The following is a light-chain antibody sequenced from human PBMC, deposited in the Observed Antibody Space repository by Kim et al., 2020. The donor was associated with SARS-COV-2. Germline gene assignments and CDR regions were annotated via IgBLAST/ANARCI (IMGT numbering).Light chain of an antibody. J-gene: IGLJ3*02. CDR1: SSNIGSYT. V-gene: IGLV1-44*01. Sequence: QSVLTQPPSASGTPGQRVTISCSGSSSNIGSYTVNWYQQLPGTAPKLLISTNNQRPSGVADRFSGSKSGTSASLAISGLQSDDEADYYCAAWDDSLNGVVFGGGTQLTVL. CDR3: AAWDDSLNGVV. CDR2: TNN.